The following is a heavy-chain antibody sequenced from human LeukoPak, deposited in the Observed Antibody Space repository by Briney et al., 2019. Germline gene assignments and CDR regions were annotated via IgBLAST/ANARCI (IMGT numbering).Heavy chain of an antibody. J-gene: IGHJ3*02. V-gene: IGHV3-20*04. CDR3: TKGRGVALNDAFDM. CDR2: INWNGGDT. CDR1: GSNFEDYG. D-gene: IGHD3-3*01. Sequence: GGSLRLSCADSGSNFEDYGMSWVRQAPGKGLEWVSGINWNGGDTDYADSVKGRFTISRDSSKNSLYLQMSSLRIEDSALYFCTKGRGVALNDAFDMWGRGTMVIVSS.